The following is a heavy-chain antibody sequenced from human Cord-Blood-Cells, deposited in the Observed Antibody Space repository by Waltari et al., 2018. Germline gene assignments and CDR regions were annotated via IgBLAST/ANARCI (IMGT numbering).Heavy chain of an antibody. Sequence: QVQLVQSGAEVKKPGASVKVSCKASGYTFTSYYMHWVRQAPGQGLEWMGIINPSGGSTSYAQKFKGRVTMTRDTSTSTVYMELSSLRSEDTAVYYCASGIAVAGTFGYAFDIWGQGTMVTVSS. CDR2: INPSGGST. CDR1: GYTFTSYY. V-gene: IGHV1-46*01. D-gene: IGHD6-19*01. CDR3: ASGIAVAGTFGYAFDI. J-gene: IGHJ3*02.